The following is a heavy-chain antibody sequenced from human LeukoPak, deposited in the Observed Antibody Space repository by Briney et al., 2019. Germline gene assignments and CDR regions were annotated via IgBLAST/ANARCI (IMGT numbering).Heavy chain of an antibody. J-gene: IGHJ6*02. CDR2: INTNTGNP. Sequence: ASVTVSCTASGYTFNTYGVNWVRQAPGQGLEWMGWINTNTGNPTYAQGFTGRFVFSLDTSVSTAYLQISSLKAEDTAVYYCARDIPGMDVWGQGTTVTVSS. CDR3: ARDIPGMDV. CDR1: GYTFNTYG. V-gene: IGHV7-4-1*02.